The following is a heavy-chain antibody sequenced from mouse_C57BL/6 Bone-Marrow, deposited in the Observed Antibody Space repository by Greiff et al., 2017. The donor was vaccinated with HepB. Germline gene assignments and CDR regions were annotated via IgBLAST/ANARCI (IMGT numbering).Heavy chain of an antibody. J-gene: IGHJ3*01. CDR1: GFSLTSYG. Sequence: QVQLKESGPGLVQPSQSLSITCTVSGFSLTSYGVHWVRQSPGKGLEWLGVIWSGGSTDYNAAFISRLSISKDNSKSQVFFKMNSLQADDTAIYYCARRGDGDYAWFAYWGQGTLVTVSA. D-gene: IGHD2-13*01. CDR2: IWSGGST. V-gene: IGHV2-2*01. CDR3: ARRGDGDYAWFAY.